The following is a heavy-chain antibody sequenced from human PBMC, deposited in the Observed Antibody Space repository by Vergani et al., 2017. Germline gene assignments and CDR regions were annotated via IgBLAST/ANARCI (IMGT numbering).Heavy chain of an antibody. CDR2: NIPIFGTT. CDR1: GGTFSSNS. J-gene: IGHJ4*02. CDR3: ARSSGYYSYYFDF. D-gene: IGHD3-22*01. V-gene: IGHV1-69*13. Sequence: QGQLAQSGAEVKKPGSSVKVSCKASGGTFSSNSISWVRQAPGQGLEWMGRNIPIFGTTSYARKFQGRVTILADESTSTAYMELSSLRSEDTAVYYCARSSGYYSYYFDFWGQGTLVTVSS.